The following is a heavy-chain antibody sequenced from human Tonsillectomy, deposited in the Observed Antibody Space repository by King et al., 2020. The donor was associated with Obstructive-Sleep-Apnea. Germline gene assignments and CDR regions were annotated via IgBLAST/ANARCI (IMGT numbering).Heavy chain of an antibody. CDR3: AKDVGIVAVTATDGFEI. V-gene: IGHV3-30*18. CDR2: ISYDGSKK. CDR1: GLTLSSYG. Sequence: VQLVESGGGVVQPGRSLRLSCAASGLTLSSYGMPWVRQAPGKGLEWVAAISYDGSKKYYADSVKGRFTISRDKSKNTLYLQMNSLRPEDTAVYYCAKDVGIVAVTATDGFEIWGQGTMVTVSS. D-gene: IGHD2-21*02. J-gene: IGHJ3*02.